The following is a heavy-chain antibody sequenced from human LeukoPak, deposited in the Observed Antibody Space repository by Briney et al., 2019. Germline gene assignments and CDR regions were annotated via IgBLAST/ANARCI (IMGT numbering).Heavy chain of an antibody. CDR1: GYTFTGYY. V-gene: IGHV1-2*02. Sequence: GASVKVSCKASGYTFTGYYMHWVRQAPGQGLEWMGWINPNSGGTNYAQKFQGRVTMTRDTSISTAYMELSRLRSDDTAVYYCARDLGRAAAGDFDYWGQGTLVTVSS. J-gene: IGHJ4*02. CDR2: INPNSGGT. D-gene: IGHD6-13*01. CDR3: ARDLGRAAAGDFDY.